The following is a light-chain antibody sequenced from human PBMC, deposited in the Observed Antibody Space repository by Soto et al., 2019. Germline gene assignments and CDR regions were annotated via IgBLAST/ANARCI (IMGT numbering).Light chain of an antibody. J-gene: IGKJ1*01. CDR1: QSVGSRW. CDR3: QQYYSSWT. CDR2: GGS. Sequence: EIVLTQSPGTVSLSPGERATLSCRASQSVGSRWLAWYQQKPGQAPRVLIYGGSNRATGIPYRFSGSGSGTNFTLTISRLEPEDFAVYYCQQYYSSWTFGQGTKVEMK. V-gene: IGKV3-20*01.